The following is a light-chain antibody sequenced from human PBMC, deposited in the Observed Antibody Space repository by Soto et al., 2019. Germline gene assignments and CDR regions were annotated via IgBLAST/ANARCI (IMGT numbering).Light chain of an antibody. CDR3: QQYGSSPT. CDR1: QSVSSSY. J-gene: IGKJ5*01. CDR2: GAS. Sequence: IVLTQSRGTLSLSPGERATLSCRASQSVSSSYLAWYQQKPGQAPRLLIYGASSRATGIPDRFSGSGSGTDFTLTISRLEPEDFAVYYCQQYGSSPTFGQGTRLEIK. V-gene: IGKV3-20*01.